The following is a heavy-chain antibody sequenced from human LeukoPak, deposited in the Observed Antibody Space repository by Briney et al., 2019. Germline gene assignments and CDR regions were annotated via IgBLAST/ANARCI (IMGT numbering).Heavy chain of an antibody. Sequence: PGGSLRLSCAASGFTFSSYSMNWVRQAPGKGLEWVSSISSSSSYIYYADSVKDRFTISRDNAKNSLYLQMNSLRAEDTAVYYCASQDIVVVPAAMQGPFDYWGQGALVTVSS. D-gene: IGHD2-2*01. CDR3: ASQDIVVVPAAMQGPFDY. CDR2: ISSSSSYI. V-gene: IGHV3-21*01. CDR1: GFTFSSYS. J-gene: IGHJ4*02.